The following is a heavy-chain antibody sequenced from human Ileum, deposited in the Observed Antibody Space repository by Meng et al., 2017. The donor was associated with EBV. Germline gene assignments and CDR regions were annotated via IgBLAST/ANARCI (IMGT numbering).Heavy chain of an antibody. CDR2: IYYSGTA. Sequence: QLQLQESGSGLVKPPETLSLTCAVSGGSISSNGYSWSGIRQPPGKGLEWIGYIYYSGTAFYNPSLKSRVTISLDRSKSQFYLRLISVTAADTAVYYCARGGDGSPSVDYWGQGALVNVSS. D-gene: IGHD5-24*01. J-gene: IGHJ4*02. V-gene: IGHV4-30-2*01. CDR3: ARGGDGSPSVDY. CDR1: GGSISSNGYS.